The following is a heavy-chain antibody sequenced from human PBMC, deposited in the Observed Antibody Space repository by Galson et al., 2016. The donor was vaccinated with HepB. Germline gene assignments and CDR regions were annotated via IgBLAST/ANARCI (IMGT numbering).Heavy chain of an antibody. D-gene: IGHD3-10*01. CDR3: ARLYFGSGGAVDY. J-gene: IGHJ4*02. Sequence: SLRLSCAASGLTLRHFAMHWVRQAPGKGLEWVSLIYSGGSTYYADSVKGRFTISRDNSKNTLYLQMNSLRAEDTAVYYCARLYFGSGGAVDYWGQGTLVTVSS. CDR1: GLTLRHFA. V-gene: IGHV3-53*01. CDR2: IYSGGST.